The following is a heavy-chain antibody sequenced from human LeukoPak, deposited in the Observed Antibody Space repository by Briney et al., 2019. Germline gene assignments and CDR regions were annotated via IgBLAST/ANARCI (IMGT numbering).Heavy chain of an antibody. CDR2: IYTSGST. Sequence: SETLSLTCTVSGGSISSYYWSWIRQPAGKGLEWVGRIYTSGSTNYNPSLKSQVTMSVDTSKNQFSLKLSSVTAADTAVYYCARGSYDSSGYYPYYFDYWGQGTLVTVSS. D-gene: IGHD3-22*01. CDR1: GGSISSYY. CDR3: ARGSYDSSGYYPYYFDY. V-gene: IGHV4-4*07. J-gene: IGHJ4*02.